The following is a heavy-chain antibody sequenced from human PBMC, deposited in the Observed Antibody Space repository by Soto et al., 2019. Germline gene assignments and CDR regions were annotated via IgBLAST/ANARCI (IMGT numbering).Heavy chain of an antibody. CDR3: ARASPGLDV. J-gene: IGHJ6*02. CDR2: ISGTSGNYI. Sequence: EEQLVESGGGLVNPGGSLRLSCAASGFTFSDFAMNWVRQAPGKGLEWVSTISGTSGNYIYYADSVKGRFTISRDNAQNSLYLQMNSLRADDTAVYYCARASPGLDVWGHGTTVIVSS. D-gene: IGHD6-6*01. V-gene: IGHV3-21*01. CDR1: GFTFSDFA.